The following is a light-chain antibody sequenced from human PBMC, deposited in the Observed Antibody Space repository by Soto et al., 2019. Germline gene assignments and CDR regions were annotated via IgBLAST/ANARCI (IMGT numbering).Light chain of an antibody. CDR1: QSISSY. CDR2: DAA. Sequence: VLTQAPDSLSWPPGERVTLSGRASQSISSYYAAYQQKTAQPPPLLLYDAASSAAGIPARFSGSGSGTDFTLTISSLEPEDFAAYYCQQLTDRPPPCTFGQGTRLEI. V-gene: IGKV3-11*01. CDR3: QQLTDRPPPCT. J-gene: IGKJ5*01.